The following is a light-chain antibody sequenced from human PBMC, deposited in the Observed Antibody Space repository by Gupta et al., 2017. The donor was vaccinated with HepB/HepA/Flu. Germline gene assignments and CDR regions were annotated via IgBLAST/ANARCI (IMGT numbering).Light chain of an antibody. CDR1: QSVLYSSNNNNY. Sequence: DIVMTQSPDSLAVSLGERATINCKSSQSVLYSSNNNNYFAWYQQKPGQPPKLLVYWDSTRESGVPDRFSGSGSGTDFTLTISSLQAEDVAVYYCQQYYSVPYTFGQGTKLEIK. V-gene: IGKV4-1*01. CDR2: WDS. CDR3: QQYYSVPYT. J-gene: IGKJ2*01.